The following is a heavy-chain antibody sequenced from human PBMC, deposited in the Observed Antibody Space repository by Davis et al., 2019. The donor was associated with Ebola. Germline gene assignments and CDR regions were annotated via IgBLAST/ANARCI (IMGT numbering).Heavy chain of an antibody. Sequence: ADSAEGRFTISRDNSKNTLYLQMNSLTPEDTAVYYCAKDDTPMDVWGPGTTVTVSS. J-gene: IGHJ6*02. V-gene: IGHV3-30*02. D-gene: IGHD2-15*01. CDR3: AKDDTPMDV.